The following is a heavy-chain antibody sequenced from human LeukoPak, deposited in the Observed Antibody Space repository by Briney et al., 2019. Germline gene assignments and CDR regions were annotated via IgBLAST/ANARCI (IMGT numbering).Heavy chain of an antibody. CDR3: ARSRLGGDCYGS. D-gene: IGHD2-21*01. Sequence: PSETLSLTCAVYGGSFSGYYWSWIRQPPGKGLEWIGEINHSGSTNYIPSLKSRVTISVDTSKNQFSLKLSSVTAADTAVYYCARSRLGGDCYGSWGQGTLVTVSS. J-gene: IGHJ4*02. CDR2: INHSGST. CDR1: GGSFSGYY. V-gene: IGHV4-34*01.